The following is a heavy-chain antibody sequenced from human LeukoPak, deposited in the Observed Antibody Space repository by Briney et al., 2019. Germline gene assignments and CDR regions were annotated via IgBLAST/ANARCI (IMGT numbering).Heavy chain of an antibody. CDR3: AKRPIQLWSTPLDY. CDR1: GFTFSSYA. J-gene: IGHJ4*02. CDR2: ISYDGSNK. V-gene: IGHV3-30-3*02. D-gene: IGHD5-18*01. Sequence: GGSLRLSCAASGFTFSSYAMHWVRQAPGKGLEWVAVISYDGSNKYYADSVKGRFTISRDNSKNTLYLQMNSLRAEDTAVYYCAKRPIQLWSTPLDYWGQGTLVTVSS.